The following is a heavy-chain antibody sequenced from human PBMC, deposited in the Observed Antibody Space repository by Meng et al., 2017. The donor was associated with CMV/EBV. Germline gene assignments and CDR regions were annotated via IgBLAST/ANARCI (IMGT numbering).Heavy chain of an antibody. Sequence: GESLKISCAASGFTFDDYTMHWVRQAPGKGLEWVSSISSSSSYIYYADSVKGRFTISRDNAKNSLYLQMNSLRAEDTAVYYCASLRGWFDYWGQGTLVPSPQ. CDR2: ISSSSSYI. V-gene: IGHV3-21*01. CDR3: ASLRGWFDY. CDR1: GFTFDDYT. J-gene: IGHJ4*02. D-gene: IGHD3-10*01.